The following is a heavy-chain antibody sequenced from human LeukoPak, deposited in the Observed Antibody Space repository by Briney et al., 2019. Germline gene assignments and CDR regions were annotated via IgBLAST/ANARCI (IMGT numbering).Heavy chain of an antibody. CDR2: ISPYNGNT. V-gene: IGHV1-18*04. CDR3: ARNRGYSYGYGDY. J-gene: IGHJ4*02. D-gene: IGHD5-18*01. CDR1: GYTFTSYY. Sequence: ASVKVSCKASGYTFTSYYMHWVRQAPGQGLEWMGWISPYNGNTDYAQKLQGRVTMATDTSTSTAYMELRSLRSDDTAVYYCARNRGYSYGYGDYWGQGTLVTVSS.